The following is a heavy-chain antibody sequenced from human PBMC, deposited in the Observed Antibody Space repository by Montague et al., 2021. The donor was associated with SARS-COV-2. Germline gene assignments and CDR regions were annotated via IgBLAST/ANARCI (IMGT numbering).Heavy chain of an antibody. Sequence: SLRLSCAASGFTFSSYQMNWVRQAPGKGLEWVSYISSSGSNKNGADSVKGRFTISRDNAKNSLYLQMNSLRAEDTAVYYCTRDPGIAEAGSWFDYWGQGTLVTVSS. CDR1: GFTFSSYQ. D-gene: IGHD6-19*01. CDR2: ISSSGSNK. CDR3: TRDPGIAEAGSWFDY. V-gene: IGHV3-48*03. J-gene: IGHJ4*02.